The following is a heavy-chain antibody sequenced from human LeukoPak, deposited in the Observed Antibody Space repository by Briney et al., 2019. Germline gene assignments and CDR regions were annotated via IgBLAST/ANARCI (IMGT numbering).Heavy chain of an antibody. D-gene: IGHD6-13*01. Sequence: GGSLRLSCAASGFTFSSYAMSWVRQAPGKGLEWVSVISGSGGSTYSADSVKGRFTISRDNAKNSLYLQMNSLRAEDTAVYYCARDSGSSSWYGNYYYYYGMDVWGQGTTVTVSS. CDR1: GFTFSSYA. V-gene: IGHV3-23*01. J-gene: IGHJ6*02. CDR2: ISGSGGST. CDR3: ARDSGSSSWYGNYYYYYGMDV.